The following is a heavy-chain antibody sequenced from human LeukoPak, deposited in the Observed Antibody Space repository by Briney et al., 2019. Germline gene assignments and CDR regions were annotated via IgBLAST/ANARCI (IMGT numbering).Heavy chain of an antibody. J-gene: IGHJ3*02. V-gene: IGHV4-59*01. D-gene: IGHD2-21*02. Sequence: SETLSLTCPVSGASIRSDDWSWIRQPPGKGLEWVGNIYYSGSTSYNPSLKRRVTIFVDKSNNHSSLKLTSVPGADTTAVYYARLITCCGDCYDAFDIWGQGTMVTVSS. CDR2: IYYSGST. CDR1: GASIRSDD. CDR3: ARLITCCGDCYDAFDI.